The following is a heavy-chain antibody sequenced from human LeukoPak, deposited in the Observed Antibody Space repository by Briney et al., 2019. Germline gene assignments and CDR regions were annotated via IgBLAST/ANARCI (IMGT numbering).Heavy chain of an antibody. Sequence: GGSLRLSCAASGFRFSKFWVSWVRQVPGKGLEWVANIKQGGSDKYYVDSVKGRFTIPRDNAKNSLYLQMNSLRAEDTAVYYCARSLGYCSAGSCFPFVYCGQGTLVTVSS. D-gene: IGHD2-15*01. CDR1: GFRFSKFW. CDR3: ARSLGYCSAGSCFPFVY. J-gene: IGHJ4*02. CDR2: IKQGGSDK. V-gene: IGHV3-7*05.